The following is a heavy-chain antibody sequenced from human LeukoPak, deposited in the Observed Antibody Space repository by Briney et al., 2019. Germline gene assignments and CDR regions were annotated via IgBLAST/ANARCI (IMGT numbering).Heavy chain of an antibody. D-gene: IGHD5-18*01. CDR2: INPSGGNT. V-gene: IGHV1-46*01. CDR3: ARGRGIQLSFSLGY. Sequence: GASVKVSCKASGYTFTSYYMHWVRQAPGQGLEWMGIINPSGGNTIYTQKFQGRVTMTRDMSTSTVYMDLSSLRSEDTAVYYCARGRGIQLSFSLGYWGQGTLVTVSS. CDR1: GYTFTSYY. J-gene: IGHJ4*02.